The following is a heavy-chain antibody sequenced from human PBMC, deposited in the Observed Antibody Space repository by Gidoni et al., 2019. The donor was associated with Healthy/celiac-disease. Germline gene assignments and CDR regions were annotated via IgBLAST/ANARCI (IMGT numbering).Heavy chain of an antibody. V-gene: IGHV4-39*01. CDR3: ARRATAPMVRGVTHIDY. D-gene: IGHD3-10*01. CDR2: IYYSGST. CDR1: GGSISSSSYY. J-gene: IGHJ4*02. Sequence: QLQLQESGPGLVKPSETLSLTCTVSGGSISSSSYYWGWIRQPPGKGLEWIGSIYYSGSTYYNPSLKSRVTISVDTSKNQFSLKLSSVTAADTAVYYCARRATAPMVRGVTHIDYWGQGTLVTVSS.